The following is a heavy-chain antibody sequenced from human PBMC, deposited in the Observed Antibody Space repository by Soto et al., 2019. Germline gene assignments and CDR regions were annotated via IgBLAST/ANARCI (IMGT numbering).Heavy chain of an antibody. CDR3: ARVIITMVRGTIFDY. Sequence: PSETLSLTCTVSGGSISSGDYYWSRIRQPPGKGLEWIGYISYSGSTYYNPSLKSRVTISVDTSKNQFSLKLSSVTAADTAVYYCARVIITMVRGTIFDYWGQGTLVTVSS. V-gene: IGHV4-31*03. CDR1: GGSISSGDYY. D-gene: IGHD3-10*01. CDR2: ISYSGST. J-gene: IGHJ4*02.